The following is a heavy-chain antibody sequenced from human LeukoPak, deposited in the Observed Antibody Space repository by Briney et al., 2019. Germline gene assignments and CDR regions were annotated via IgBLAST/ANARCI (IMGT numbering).Heavy chain of an antibody. V-gene: IGHV4-34*01. J-gene: IGHJ3*02. Sequence: SETLSLTCAVYGGSFSGYYWSWIRQPPGKGLEWIGEINHSGSTNYNPSLKSRVTISVDTSKNQFSLKLSSVTAADTAVYYCARDLIAGGAFDIWGQGTMVTVS. CDR1: GGSFSGYY. CDR2: INHSGST. CDR3: ARDLIAGGAFDI. D-gene: IGHD3-16*01.